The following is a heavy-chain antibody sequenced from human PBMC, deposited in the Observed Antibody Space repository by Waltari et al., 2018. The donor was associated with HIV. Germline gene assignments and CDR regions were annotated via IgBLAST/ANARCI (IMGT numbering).Heavy chain of an antibody. CDR1: GFTFSRYS. D-gene: IGHD1-26*01. J-gene: IGHJ4*02. Sequence: EVQLVESGGGLVQPGGSLGLSCAASGFTFSRYSMNWVRQAPGKGLDGVSYISSSGSTIYYADSVRGRFTISRDNAKNSLYLQLNSLRAEDTAVYYCARDYSGTYADFDYWGQGTLVTVSS. CDR2: ISSSGSTI. V-gene: IGHV3-48*01. CDR3: ARDYSGTYADFDY.